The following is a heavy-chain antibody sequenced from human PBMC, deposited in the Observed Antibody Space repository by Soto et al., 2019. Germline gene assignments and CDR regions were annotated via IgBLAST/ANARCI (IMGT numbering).Heavy chain of an antibody. CDR1: GFSLSNYA. V-gene: IGHV3-23*01. Sequence: EVQLLVSVGGLFQPGESLRLSCAASGFSLSNYAMSWVRQAPGKGLEWFSVISVRGVTGTAGAVKERFTIPRDNSKNTLRIKVNSLRGEDTAVYYCAKQQGSGTFYYYSMDVWCQGTTVTVYS. CDR3: AKQQGSGTFYYYSMDV. D-gene: IGHD3-10*01. J-gene: IGHJ6*02. CDR2: ISVRGVT.